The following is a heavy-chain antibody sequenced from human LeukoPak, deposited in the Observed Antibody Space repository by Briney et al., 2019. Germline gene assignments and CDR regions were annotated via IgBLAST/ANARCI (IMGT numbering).Heavy chain of an antibody. V-gene: IGHV1-69*05. CDR1: GGTFSSYA. CDR2: IIPIFGTA. Sequence: SVKVSCKASGGTFSSYAISWVRQAPGQGLEWMGGIIPIFGTANYAQKFQGRVTMTRNTSISTAYMELSSLRSEDTAVYYCARGPRFLEWLPYYYYYYGMDVWGQGTTVTVSS. J-gene: IGHJ6*02. D-gene: IGHD3-3*01. CDR3: ARGPRFLEWLPYYYYYYGMDV.